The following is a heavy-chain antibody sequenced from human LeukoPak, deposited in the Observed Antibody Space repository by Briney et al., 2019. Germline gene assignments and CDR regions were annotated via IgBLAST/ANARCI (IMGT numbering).Heavy chain of an antibody. V-gene: IGHV3-30*04. Sequence: GGSLRLSCAASGFTFSSYAMHRDRQAPGKGLEWVAVISYDGSNKYYADSVKGRFTISRDNSKNTLYLQMNSLRAEDTAVYYCASGEGAYWGQGTLVTVSS. J-gene: IGHJ4*02. D-gene: IGHD3-16*01. CDR1: GFTFSSYA. CDR2: ISYDGSNK. CDR3: ASGEGAY.